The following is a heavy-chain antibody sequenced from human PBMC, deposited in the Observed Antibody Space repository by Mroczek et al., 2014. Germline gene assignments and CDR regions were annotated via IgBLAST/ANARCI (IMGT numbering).Heavy chain of an antibody. V-gene: IGHV3-30-3*01. J-gene: IGHJ1*01. CDR3: ARDGSRYPRWELLDSSAEYFHH. CDR1: GFSFRSYV. D-gene: IGHD1-26*01. Sequence: QVQLVESGGGVVQPGRSLRLSCTASGFSFRSYVIHWVRQAPGKGLEWVATISYTESNKYYADSVRGRFTISRDNSKNMLFLQMNSLRVEDTAVYFCARDGSRYPRWELLDSSAEYFHHWARAPLVT. CDR2: ISYTESNK.